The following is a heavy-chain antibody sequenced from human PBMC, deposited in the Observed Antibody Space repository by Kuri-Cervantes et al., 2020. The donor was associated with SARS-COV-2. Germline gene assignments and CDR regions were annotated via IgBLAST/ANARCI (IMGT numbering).Heavy chain of an antibody. V-gene: IGHV3-15*01. CDR1: GFTFSNAW. D-gene: IGHD3-10*01. CDR3: ARDASVRFGEVYFDY. CDR2: IKSKTDGGTT. Sequence: GGSLRLSCAASGFTFSNAWMSWVRQAPGKGLEWVGRIKSKTDGGTTDYAAPVKGRFTISRDDSKDTPYLQMNSLRAEDTAVYYCARDASVRFGEVYFDYWGQGTLVTVSS. J-gene: IGHJ4*02.